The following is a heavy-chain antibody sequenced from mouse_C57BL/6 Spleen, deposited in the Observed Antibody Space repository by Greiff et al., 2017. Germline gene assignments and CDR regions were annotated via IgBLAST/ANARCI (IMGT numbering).Heavy chain of an antibody. CDR2: IYPGSGST. CDR1: GYTFTSYW. V-gene: IGHV1-55*01. CDR3: ARGGNPYYYAMDY. Sequence: VKLKQPGAELVKPGASVKMSCKASGYTFTSYWITWVKQRPGQGLEWIGDIYPGSGSTNYNEKFKSKATLTVDTSSSTAYMQLSSLTSEDSAVYYCARGGNPYYYAMDYWGQGTSVTVSS. D-gene: IGHD2-1*01. J-gene: IGHJ4*01.